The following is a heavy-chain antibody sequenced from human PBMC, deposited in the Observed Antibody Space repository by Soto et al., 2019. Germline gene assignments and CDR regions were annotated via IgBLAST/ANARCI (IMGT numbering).Heavy chain of an antibody. CDR3: ARGGPTVTNNWFDP. CDR2: ISSNGGST. D-gene: IGHD4-17*01. J-gene: IGHJ5*02. Sequence: EVQLLESGGGLVQPGGSLRLSCAASGFTFSSYAMHWVRQAPGKGLEYVSAISSNGGSTYYANSVKGRFTISRDNSKNTLYLQMGSLRAEDMAVYYCARGGPTVTNNWFDPWGQGTLVTVSS. V-gene: IGHV3-64*01. CDR1: GFTFSSYA.